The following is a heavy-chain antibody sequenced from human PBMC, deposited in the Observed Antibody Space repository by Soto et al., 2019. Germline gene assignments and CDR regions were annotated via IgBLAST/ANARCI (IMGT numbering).Heavy chain of an antibody. Sequence: SETLSLTCTVSGGSISSYYWSWIRQPPGKGLEWIGYIYYSGSTNYNPSLKSRVTISVDTSKNQFSLKLSSVTAADTAVYYCARVSYYDFWSGYFDAFDIWGKGTMVTVSS. J-gene: IGHJ3*02. V-gene: IGHV4-59*01. CDR1: GGSISSYY. CDR2: IYYSGST. D-gene: IGHD3-3*01. CDR3: ARVSYYDFWSGYFDAFDI.